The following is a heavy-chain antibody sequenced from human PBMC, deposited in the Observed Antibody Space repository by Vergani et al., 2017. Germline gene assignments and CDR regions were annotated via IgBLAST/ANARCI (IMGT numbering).Heavy chain of an antibody. Sequence: QVQLQQWGAGLLKPSETLSLTCAVYGGSFSGYYWSWIRQPAGKGLEWIGYIYYSGSTNYNPSLKSRVTISVDTSKNQFSLKLSSVTAADTAVYYCAREPALYAFDIWGQGTMVTVSS. CDR2: IYYSGST. V-gene: IGHV4-34*11. J-gene: IGHJ3*02. CDR1: GGSFSGYY. CDR3: AREPALYAFDI.